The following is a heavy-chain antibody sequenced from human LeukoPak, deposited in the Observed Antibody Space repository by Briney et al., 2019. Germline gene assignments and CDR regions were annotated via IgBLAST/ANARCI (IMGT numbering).Heavy chain of an antibody. J-gene: IGHJ4*02. D-gene: IGHD1-26*01. CDR3: AKGGSGSSLDY. Sequence: GGTLRLSCAASGFSFSGYGMSWVRQAPGKGLEWVSYISSSSSTIYYADSVEGRFTISRDNSKNTLDLQMNSLRAEDTALYYCAKGGSGSSLDYWGQGTLVTVSS. V-gene: IGHV3-23*01. CDR2: ISSSSSTI. CDR1: GFSFSGYG.